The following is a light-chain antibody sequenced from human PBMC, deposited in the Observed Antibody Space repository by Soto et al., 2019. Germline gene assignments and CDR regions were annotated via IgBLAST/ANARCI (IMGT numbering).Light chain of an antibody. CDR2: GAS. V-gene: IGKV3-15*01. CDR1: QSVSSY. CDR3: QQYDKWPTWT. J-gene: IGKJ1*01. Sequence: EIVLTQSPGTLSMSPGERATLSCRASQSVSSYLAWYQQKPGQAPRLLIYGASTRAPSIPARFSGSGSGTDFTLTISSLQSEDFAVYYCQQYDKWPTWTFGQGTKV.